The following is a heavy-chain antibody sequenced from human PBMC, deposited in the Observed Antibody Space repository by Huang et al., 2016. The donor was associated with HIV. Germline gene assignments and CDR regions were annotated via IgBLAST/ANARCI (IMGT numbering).Heavy chain of an antibody. J-gene: IGHJ4*02. Sequence: QVQLKQWGAGLLKPSETLSLTCAVYGGAFRVSSWTLIRQFPEKGLEWIGEIDHNGKIISNPFLSARVTISTDTCKNHFSLHLTSVTAADTALYYCARGFNYYASDNLGVYYFDSWGLGTLVTVSP. V-gene: IGHV4-34*02. CDR1: GGAFRVSS. CDR2: IDHNGKI. CDR3: ARGFNYYASDNLGVYYFDS. D-gene: IGHD3-10*01.